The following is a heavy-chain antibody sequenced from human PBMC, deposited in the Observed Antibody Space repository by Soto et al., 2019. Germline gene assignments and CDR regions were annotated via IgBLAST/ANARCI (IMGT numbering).Heavy chain of an antibody. CDR1: GYTFTSYG. CDR2: ISAYNSNT. V-gene: IGHV1-18*01. CDR3: AREGIVGATRSDY. Sequence: ASVKVSCKASGYTFTSYGISWVRQAPGQGLEWMGWISAYNSNTNYAQKLQGRLTMTTDTSTSTAYMELRSLRSDDKPVYYSAREGIVGATRSDYWGQGTLVTVSS. D-gene: IGHD1-26*01. J-gene: IGHJ4*02.